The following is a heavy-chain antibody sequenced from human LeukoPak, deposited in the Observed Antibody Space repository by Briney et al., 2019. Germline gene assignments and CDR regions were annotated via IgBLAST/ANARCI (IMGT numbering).Heavy chain of an antibody. CDR1: GGSINGYY. D-gene: IGHD3-22*01. V-gene: IGHV4-59*01. CDR3: ARLRDSNGYRFDY. J-gene: IGHJ4*02. Sequence: SETLSLTCTVSGGSINGYYWSWIRQPPGKGLEWIGDIYYSGSTNYNPSLKSRVTMSVDTSKKQLSLNLRSVTAADTAVYYCARLRDSNGYRFDYWGQGTLVTVSS. CDR2: IYYSGST.